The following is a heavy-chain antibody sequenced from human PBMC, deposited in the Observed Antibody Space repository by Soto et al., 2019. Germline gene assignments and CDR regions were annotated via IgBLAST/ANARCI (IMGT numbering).Heavy chain of an antibody. CDR2: IYPGDSDS. D-gene: IGHD3-16*01. Sequence: GESLKISCTGSRYSFTSFWIGWVRQMPGKGLGWMGIIYPGDSDSRYSPSFQGQVTFSADKSSSTAYLQWISLKASDTAMYYCGRLLDYDGVHAEAFDIWGQGTMVTVSS. V-gene: IGHV5-51*01. CDR1: RYSFTSFW. J-gene: IGHJ3*02. CDR3: GRLLDYDGVHAEAFDI.